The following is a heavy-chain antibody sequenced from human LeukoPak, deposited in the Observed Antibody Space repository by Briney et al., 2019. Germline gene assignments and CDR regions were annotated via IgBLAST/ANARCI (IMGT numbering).Heavy chain of an antibody. J-gene: IGHJ3*02. CDR3: ASYRYGSSFAFDI. D-gene: IGHD6-6*01. CDR1: GFTFSSYE. CDR2: ISSSGSTI. Sequence: GGSLRLSCAASGFTFSSYEMNWVRQAPGKGLEWVSYISSSGSTIYYADSVKGRFTISRDNAKNSLYLQMNSLRAEDTAVYYCASYRYGSSFAFDIWGQGTMVTVSS. V-gene: IGHV3-48*03.